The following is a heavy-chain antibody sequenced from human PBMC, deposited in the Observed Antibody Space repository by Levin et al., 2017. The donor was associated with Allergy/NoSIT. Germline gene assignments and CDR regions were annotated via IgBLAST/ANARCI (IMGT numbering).Heavy chain of an antibody. D-gene: IGHD5-18*01. Sequence: SQTLSLTCAIPGDSVSSNSAAWNWIRQSPSRGLEWLGRTYYRSKWYNDYAVSVKSRISINPDTSKNQFSLQLNSVTPEDTAVYYCARLRGYSYGDIGLDVWGQGTTVSVSS. CDR3: ARLRGYSYGDIGLDV. V-gene: IGHV6-1*01. CDR2: TYYRSKWYN. J-gene: IGHJ6*02. CDR1: GDSVSSNSAA.